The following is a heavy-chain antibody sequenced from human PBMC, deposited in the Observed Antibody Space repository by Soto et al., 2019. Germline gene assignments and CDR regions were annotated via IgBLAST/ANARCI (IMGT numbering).Heavy chain of an antibody. J-gene: IGHJ4*02. CDR3: ARATYDILTGYFPSYFDY. V-gene: IGHV1-69*02. CDR1: GGTFSSYT. Sequence: QVQLVQSGAEVKKPGSSVKVSCKASGGTFSSYTISWVRQAPGQGLEWMGRIIPILGIANYAQKFQGRVTITADKATSTAYMELSSLRSEDTAVYYCARATYDILTGYFPSYFDYWGQGTLVTVSS. D-gene: IGHD3-9*01. CDR2: IIPILGIA.